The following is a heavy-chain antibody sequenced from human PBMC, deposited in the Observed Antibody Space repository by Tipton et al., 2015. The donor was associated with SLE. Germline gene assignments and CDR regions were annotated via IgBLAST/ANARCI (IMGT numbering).Heavy chain of an antibody. Sequence: TLSLTCTVSGGAISSHYWSWIRQPPGKELEWIGYIYYIGSTNYNPSLKSRVTISVDTSKNQFSLKLSSVTAADTAVYYCARGAGGSSGHDYWGQGTLVTVSS. CDR3: ARGAGGSSGHDY. CDR1: GGAISSHY. D-gene: IGHD6-19*01. V-gene: IGHV4-59*11. J-gene: IGHJ4*02. CDR2: IYYIGST.